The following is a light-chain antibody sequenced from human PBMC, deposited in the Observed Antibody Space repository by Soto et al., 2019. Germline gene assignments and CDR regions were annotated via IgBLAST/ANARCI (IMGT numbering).Light chain of an antibody. V-gene: IGKV3-11*01. CDR2: DAS. CDR3: QQRSNWPA. Sequence: EIVLTQSPATLSLSPGERATLSCRASQSVSSYLAWYQQKPGQAPRLLIYDASSRATGIPARFSGSGSGTDLTLTISSLEPEDFAVYYCQQRSNWPAFGGGTKVDIK. J-gene: IGKJ4*01. CDR1: QSVSSY.